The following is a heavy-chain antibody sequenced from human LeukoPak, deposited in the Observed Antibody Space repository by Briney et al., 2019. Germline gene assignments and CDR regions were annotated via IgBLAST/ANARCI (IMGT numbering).Heavy chain of an antibody. V-gene: IGHV3-53*01. D-gene: IGHD1-26*01. CDR3: ARDGGGGTYSNY. Sequence: GGSLRLSCAASGFTVSSNHMSWVRQAPGKGLEWVSLIYSGGSTYYADSVKGRFTVSRDNSKNTLHLQMNSLRAEDTAVYYCARDGGGGTYSNYWGQGTLITVSS. J-gene: IGHJ4*02. CDR2: IYSGGST. CDR1: GFTVSSNH.